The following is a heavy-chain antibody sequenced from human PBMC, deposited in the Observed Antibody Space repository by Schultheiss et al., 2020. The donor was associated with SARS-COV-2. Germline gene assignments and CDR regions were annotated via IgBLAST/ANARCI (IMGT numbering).Heavy chain of an antibody. Sequence: GESLKISCEASGFTFSSYWMHWVRQAPGKGLVWVSRINTDGSDTRYADAVKGRFTISRDNAKNTLYLQMDSLRVEDTALYYCAKDVGAVASLFEHWGQGTRVTVSS. D-gene: IGHD3-16*01. V-gene: IGHV3-74*01. CDR3: AKDVGAVASLFEH. CDR1: GFTFSSYW. CDR2: INTDGSDT. J-gene: IGHJ4*02.